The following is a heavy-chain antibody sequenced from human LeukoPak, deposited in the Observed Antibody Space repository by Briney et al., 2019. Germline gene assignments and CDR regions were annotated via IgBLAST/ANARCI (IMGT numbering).Heavy chain of an antibody. D-gene: IGHD6-19*01. Sequence: KPSETLSLTCAVYGGSFSGYYWTWIRQLPGKELEWIGEINQSGSRNYNPSLKSRVTISVDTSKNQFSLKVTSVTAADTAVYYCASTPHFRSIAVAGTEYWGQGTLVTVSS. J-gene: IGHJ4*02. CDR2: INQSGSR. CDR1: GGSFSGYY. V-gene: IGHV4-34*01. CDR3: ASTPHFRSIAVAGTEY.